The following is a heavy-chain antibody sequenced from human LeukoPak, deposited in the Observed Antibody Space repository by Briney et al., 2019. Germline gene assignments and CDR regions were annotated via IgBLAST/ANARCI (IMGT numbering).Heavy chain of an antibody. CDR2: ISSSSSYI. J-gene: IGHJ4*02. CDR3: ARTDGSSSSAGSFKY. CDR1: GFTFSSYS. D-gene: IGHD6-6*01. V-gene: IGHV3-21*01. Sequence: SGGSLRLSCAASGFTFSSYSMNWVRQAPGKGLEWVPSISSSSSYIYYADSVKGRFTISRDNAKNSLYLQLNSLRAEDTAVYYCARTDGSSSSAGSFKYWGQGTLVTVSS.